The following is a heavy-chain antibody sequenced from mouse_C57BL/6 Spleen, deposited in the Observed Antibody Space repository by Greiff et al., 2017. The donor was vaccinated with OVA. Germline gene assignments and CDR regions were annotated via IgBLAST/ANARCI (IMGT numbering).Heavy chain of an antibody. J-gene: IGHJ1*03. CDR3: ARGDGSSSWYFDV. CDR2: IHPNSGST. Sequence: VQLQQPGAELVKPGASVKLSCKASGYTFTSYWMHWGKQRRGQGLEWIGMIHPNSGSTNYNEKFKSKATLTVDKSSSTAYMQLSSLTSEDSAVYYCARGDGSSSWYFDVWGTGTTVTVSS. CDR1: GYTFTSYW. V-gene: IGHV1-64*01. D-gene: IGHD1-1*01.